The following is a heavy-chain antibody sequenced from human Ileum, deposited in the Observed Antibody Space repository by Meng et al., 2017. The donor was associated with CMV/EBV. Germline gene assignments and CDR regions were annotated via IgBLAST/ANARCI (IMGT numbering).Heavy chain of an antibody. Sequence: QLQPQEPGPSSLQPSETPSLTCTFTGGSLTRYYWTWIRQPAGKGLEWIGRIHPTGTTDDNPSLRSRVSMSLDKSKNQFSLKLTSVTAADTAVYYCARAAARGVPVDLWGQGTLVTVSS. CDR3: ARAAARGVPVDL. D-gene: IGHD3-10*01. CDR1: GGSLTRYY. J-gene: IGHJ5*02. CDR2: IHPTGTT. V-gene: IGHV4-4*07.